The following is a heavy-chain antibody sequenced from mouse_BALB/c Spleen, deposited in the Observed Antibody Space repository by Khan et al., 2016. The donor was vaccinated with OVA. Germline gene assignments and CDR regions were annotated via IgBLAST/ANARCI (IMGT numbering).Heavy chain of an antibody. J-gene: IGHJ3*01. V-gene: IGHV5-6*01. CDR3: ARLAYYYDSEGFAY. Sequence: EVELVESGGDLVKPGGSLKLSCAASGFTFSTYGMSWVRQTPDKRLEWVATISTGGHYTYFPDSVKGRFTLSRDNAQNTLYLQMTSLKSEDTAMFYCARLAYYYDSEGFAYWGQGTLVTVSA. CDR1: GFTFSTYG. CDR2: ISTGGHYT. D-gene: IGHD1-1*01.